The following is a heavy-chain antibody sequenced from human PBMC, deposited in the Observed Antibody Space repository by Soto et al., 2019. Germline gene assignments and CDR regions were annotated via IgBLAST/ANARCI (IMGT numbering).Heavy chain of an antibody. Sequence: QVQLVQSGAEVKKPGASVKVSCKASGYTCSTYGLSWVLQAPGQGLEWMGWIIAYNGNTNYAQKHQGRVIMTTDTSTSKAYIELRSLRSAETAVYYCEGDSPQADYWCQGTLVTVSS. J-gene: IGHJ4*02. CDR3: EGDSPQADY. V-gene: IGHV1-18*01. CDR1: GYTCSTYG. CDR2: IIAYNGNT.